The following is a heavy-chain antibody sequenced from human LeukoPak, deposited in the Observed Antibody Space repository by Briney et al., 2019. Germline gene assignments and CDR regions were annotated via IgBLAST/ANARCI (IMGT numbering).Heavy chain of an antibody. CDR1: GGSFSGYY. Sequence: PSETLSLTCAVYGGSFSGYYWSWICQPPGKGLEWIGEINHSGSTNYNPSLKSRVTISVDTSKNQFSLKLSSVTAADTAVYYCARGPDYGDCYWFDPWGQGTLVTVSS. CDR2: INHSGST. CDR3: ARGPDYGDCYWFDP. J-gene: IGHJ5*02. D-gene: IGHD4-17*01. V-gene: IGHV4-34*01.